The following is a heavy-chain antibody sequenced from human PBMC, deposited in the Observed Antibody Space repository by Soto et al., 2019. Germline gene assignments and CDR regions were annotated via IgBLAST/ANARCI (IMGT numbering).Heavy chain of an antibody. D-gene: IGHD3-10*01. V-gene: IGHV3-72*01. J-gene: IGHJ4*02. CDR1: GFTFSDHY. CDR2: SRNKDHSYST. CDR3: VRGYRGLDS. Sequence: EVQLVESGGGLVQPGGSLRLSCAVSGFTFSDHYMDWVRQAPGKGLEWVGRSRNKDHSYSTEYAASVKGRFTISRDDSENSLRLHMNSLKTEDTAVYYCVRGYRGLDSWGQGTLVPVSS.